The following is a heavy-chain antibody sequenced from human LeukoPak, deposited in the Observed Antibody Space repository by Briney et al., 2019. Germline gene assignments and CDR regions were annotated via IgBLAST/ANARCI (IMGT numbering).Heavy chain of an antibody. V-gene: IGHV3-43D*04. CDR1: GFTFDDYA. D-gene: IGHD3-22*01. CDR3: AKAGSGYSVYYFDY. Sequence: GGSLRLSCAASGFTFDDYAMRWVRQAPGKGLEWVSLISWDGGSTYYADSVKGRFTISRDNSKNSLYLQMNSLRAEDTALYYCAKAGSGYSVYYFDYWGQGTLVTVSS. CDR2: ISWDGGST. J-gene: IGHJ4*02.